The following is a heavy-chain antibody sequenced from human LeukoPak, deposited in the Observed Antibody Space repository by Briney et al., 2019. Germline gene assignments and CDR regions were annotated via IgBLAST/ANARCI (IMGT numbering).Heavy chain of an antibody. V-gene: IGHV4-59*01. CDR3: ARAAPWFDP. Sequence: SETLSLTCTVSGGSISSYYWSWIRQPPPKGLEWIGYIYYSGSTNYNPSLKSRVTTSVDTSKNQFSLKLSSVAAADTAVYYCARAAPWFDPWGQGTLVTVSS. J-gene: IGHJ5*02. CDR1: GGSISSYY. CDR2: IYYSGST.